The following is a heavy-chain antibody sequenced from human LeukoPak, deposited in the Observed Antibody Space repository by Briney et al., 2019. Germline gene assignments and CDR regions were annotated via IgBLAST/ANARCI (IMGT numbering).Heavy chain of an antibody. CDR2: INTKSGNP. J-gene: IGHJ5*02. V-gene: IGHV7-4-1*02. Sequence: ASVNVSCKASGYTFTRYAINWVRQAPGQVLEWMGWINTKSGNPTYAQGFTGRFVFSLDTSVSTAYLQISSLKAEDTAVYYCARDRATEGSNWFDPWGQGTLVTVSS. CDR1: GYTFTRYA. CDR3: ARDRATEGSNWFDP. D-gene: IGHD1-26*01.